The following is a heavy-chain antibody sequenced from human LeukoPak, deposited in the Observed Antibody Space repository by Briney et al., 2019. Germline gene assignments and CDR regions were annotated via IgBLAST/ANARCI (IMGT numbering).Heavy chain of an antibody. CDR3: ARVASVAAAAADY. Sequence: SETLSLTCAVSGGSISSSNWWSWVRQPPGKGLEWIGEIYHSGSTNYNPSLKSRVTISVDKSKNQFSLKLSSVTAADTAVYYCARVASVAAAAADYWGQGTLVTVSS. D-gene: IGHD6-13*01. CDR1: GGSISSSNW. CDR2: IYHSGST. V-gene: IGHV4-4*02. J-gene: IGHJ4*02.